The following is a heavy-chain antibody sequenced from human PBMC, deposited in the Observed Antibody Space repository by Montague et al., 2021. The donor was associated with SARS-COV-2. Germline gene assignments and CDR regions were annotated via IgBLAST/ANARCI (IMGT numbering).Heavy chain of an antibody. CDR1: GGSIDSYY. CDR2: IYYRGTT. D-gene: IGHD2-21*02. V-gene: IGHV4-59*01. J-gene: IGHJ5*02. CDR3: ARELQYNWFDP. Sequence: SETLSLTRTVSGGSIDSYYWSWLRQPPGKGLEWIGYIYYRGTTNYNPSLESRVTMSVDTSKNQFSLNLSSVTAADTAMYYCARELQYNWFDPWGQGTLVTVSS.